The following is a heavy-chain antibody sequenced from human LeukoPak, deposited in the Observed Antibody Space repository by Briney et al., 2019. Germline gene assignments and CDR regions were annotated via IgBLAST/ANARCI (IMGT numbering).Heavy chain of an antibody. CDR2: IYYSGST. J-gene: IGHJ4*02. D-gene: IGHD6-19*01. V-gene: IGHV4-31*03. CDR3: ARSTGYSSGWHRADY. Sequence: SETLSLTSTVSGGSISSGGYYWSWIRQHPGKGLEWIGNIYYSGSTYYNPSLKSRVTISVDTSKNQFSLKLSSVTAADTAVYYCARSTGYSSGWHRADYWGQGTLVTVSS. CDR1: GGSISSGGYY.